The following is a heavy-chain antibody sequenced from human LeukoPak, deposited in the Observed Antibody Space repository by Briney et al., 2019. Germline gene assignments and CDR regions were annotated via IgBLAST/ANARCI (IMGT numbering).Heavy chain of an antibody. J-gene: IGHJ4*02. D-gene: IGHD6-19*01. CDR2: IYDSGSI. V-gene: IGHV4-59*11. CDR3: AREVLRSGWYGGAFDY. Sequence: PSETLSLTCTVSGGSISSHHWSWIRQPPGKGLEWIGYIYDSGSINYNPSLKSRVTISVDTSKNQFSLKLSSVTAADTAVYYCAREVLRSGWYGGAFDYWGQGTLVTVST. CDR1: GGSISSHH.